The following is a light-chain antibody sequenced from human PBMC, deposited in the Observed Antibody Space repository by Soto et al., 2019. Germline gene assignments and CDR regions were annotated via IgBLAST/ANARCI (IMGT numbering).Light chain of an antibody. CDR3: QHRSDWPPRIT. CDR1: QSLNGAGQGLADY. J-gene: IGKJ3*01. Sequence: EIVLTQSPATLSLSPGERATLSCRASQSLNGAGQGLADYLGWYQHKPGQAPRLLIYDASNRAPGVPARFIGSWSGTVFTLSISSLEPEDFAVYYCQHRSDWPPRITFGPGTKVEIK. V-gene: IGKV3-11*01. CDR2: DAS.